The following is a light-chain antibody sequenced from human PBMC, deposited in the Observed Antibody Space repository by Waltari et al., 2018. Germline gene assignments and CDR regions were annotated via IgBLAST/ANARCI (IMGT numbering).Light chain of an antibody. CDR3: SSYAGTKNPYV. Sequence: QSALTQPPSASGSAGQSVTISCTGTSSDIGSYNFVSWYQQHPGKVPKLIISEVNKRPSGVPDRFSGSKSGNTASLTVSGLQAGDEADYYCSSYAGTKNPYVFGTGTKVTVL. CDR1: SSDIGSYNF. V-gene: IGLV2-8*01. CDR2: EVN. J-gene: IGLJ1*01.